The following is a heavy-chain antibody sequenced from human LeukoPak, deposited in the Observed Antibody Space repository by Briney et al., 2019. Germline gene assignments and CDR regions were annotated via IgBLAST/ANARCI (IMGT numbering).Heavy chain of an antibody. CDR2: INPSGGST. J-gene: IGHJ6*02. D-gene: IGHD6-13*01. Sequence: GASVKVSCKASGYTFTSYYMHWVRQAPGQGLEWMGIINPSGGSTSYAQKFQGRVTMTRDTSTSTVYMELSSLRSEDTAVYYCAKDPYSSSWYPYYYYGMDVWGQGTTVTVSS. V-gene: IGHV1-46*01. CDR1: GYTFTSYY. CDR3: AKDPYSSSWYPYYYYGMDV.